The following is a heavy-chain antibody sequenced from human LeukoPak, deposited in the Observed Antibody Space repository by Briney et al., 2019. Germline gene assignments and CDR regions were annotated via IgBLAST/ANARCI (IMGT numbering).Heavy chain of an antibody. Sequence: SETLSLTCTVSGGTISSYYWNWIRQPPGKGLEWIGYIHSSGSTKYNPSLKSRVTISVDTSKNQFSLKLSSVTAADTAVYYCARRGDSSGVDYWGQGTLVTVSS. CDR2: IHSSGST. V-gene: IGHV4-59*08. CDR3: ARRGDSSGVDY. J-gene: IGHJ4*02. CDR1: GGTISSYY. D-gene: IGHD3-22*01.